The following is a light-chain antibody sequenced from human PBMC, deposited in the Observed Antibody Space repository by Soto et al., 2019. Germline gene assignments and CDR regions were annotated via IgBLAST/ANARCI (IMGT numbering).Light chain of an antibody. J-gene: IGLJ2*01. Sequence: QAVVTQEPSLTVSPGGTVTLTCASSTGAVTSGYYPNWFQQKPGQAPRALIYLTSNKHSWTPARFSGSLLGGKAALTLSGVQPEDEAEYYCLLYYGGAVVFGGGTKVTVL. V-gene: IGLV7-43*01. CDR3: LLYYGGAVV. CDR1: TGAVTSGYY. CDR2: LTS.